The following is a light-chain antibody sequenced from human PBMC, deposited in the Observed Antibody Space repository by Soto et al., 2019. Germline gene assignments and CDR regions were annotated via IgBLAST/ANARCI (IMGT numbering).Light chain of an antibody. CDR2: GAS. V-gene: IGKV3-15*01. CDR1: QSVSNN. J-gene: IGKJ1*01. CDR3: LHYYEWPRWT. Sequence: EIVMTQSPATLSVSPGERATLSCRASQSVSNNLAWYQQQPGQAPRLLIYGASTTATGIPARFSGSGTGTEFTLTISSLQSEDFAVYYCLHYYEWPRWTFXQGTKVDIK.